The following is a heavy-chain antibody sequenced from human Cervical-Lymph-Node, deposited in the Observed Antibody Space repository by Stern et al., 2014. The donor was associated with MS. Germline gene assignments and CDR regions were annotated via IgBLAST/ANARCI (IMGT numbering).Heavy chain of an antibody. V-gene: IGHV1-69*01. Sequence: HLVQSGAEVQKPGSSVKVSCRASGGTFSSSDISWVRQAPGQGLEWMGGIIPIIGTANYAQKYQGRVTITADESTSTAYMELSSLRSEDTAIYYCALGGFGHYFEYWGQGTLVTVSS. J-gene: IGHJ4*02. D-gene: IGHD3-10*01. CDR2: IIPIIGTA. CDR1: GGTFSSSD. CDR3: ALGGFGHYFEY.